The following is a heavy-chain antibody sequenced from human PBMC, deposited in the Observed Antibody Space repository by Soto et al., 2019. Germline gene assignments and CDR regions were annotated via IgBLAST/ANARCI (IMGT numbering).Heavy chain of an antibody. J-gene: IGHJ5*02. Sequence: EVQLVESGGGLVQPGGSLRLSCAASGFTFSSYWMSWVRQAPGKGLEWVANIKQDGSEKYYVDSVKGRFTISSDNAKNSLYLQMNSLRAEDTAVYYCARDRRMVEGVVSWFDPWGQGTLVTVSS. CDR1: GFTFSSYW. V-gene: IGHV3-7*03. CDR3: ARDRRMVEGVVSWFDP. CDR2: IKQDGSEK. D-gene: IGHD2-15*01.